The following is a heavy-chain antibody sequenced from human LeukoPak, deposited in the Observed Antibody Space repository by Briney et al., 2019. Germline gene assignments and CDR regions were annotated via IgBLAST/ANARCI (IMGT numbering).Heavy chain of an antibody. V-gene: IGHV1-69*05. CDR2: IIPIFGTA. CDR1: GGTFSSYA. Sequence: SVKVSCKASGGTFSSYAISWVRQAPGQALESMGGIIPIFGTANYAQKFQGRVTITTDESTSTAYMELSSLRSEDTAVYYCARDSGTTRAFDIWGQGTMVTVSS. D-gene: IGHD1-1*01. J-gene: IGHJ3*02. CDR3: ARDSGTTRAFDI.